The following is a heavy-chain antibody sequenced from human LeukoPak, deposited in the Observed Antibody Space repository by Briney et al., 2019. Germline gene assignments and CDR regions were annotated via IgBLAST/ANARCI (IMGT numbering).Heavy chain of an antibody. D-gene: IGHD3-10*01. CDR1: GFTFSSYS. CDR2: ISSSSSYI. J-gene: IGHJ4*02. V-gene: IGHV3-21*01. Sequence: PGGSLRLSCAASGFTFSSYSMNWVRQAPGKGLEWVSSISSSSSYIYYADSVKGRFTISRDNAKNSLYLQMNSLRAEDTAVYYCARFGTKRGPFDYWGQGTLVTASS. CDR3: ARFGTKRGPFDY.